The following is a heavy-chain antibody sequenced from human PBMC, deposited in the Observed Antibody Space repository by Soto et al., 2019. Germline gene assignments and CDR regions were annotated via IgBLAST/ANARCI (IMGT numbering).Heavy chain of an antibody. D-gene: IGHD5-18*01. V-gene: IGHV1-18*01. J-gene: IGHJ6*02. CDR1: GYTFTRYG. CDR3: AGNMDTAMATYYYGLDV. Sequence: ASVKVSCKASGYTFTRYGISWVRQAPGQGLEWMGWISGYNGDTKYAQKFQGRVTMTVDTSTTTAYMELRSLRPEDTAVYYCAGNMDTAMATYYYGLDVWAQGTTVTVSS. CDR2: ISGYNGDT.